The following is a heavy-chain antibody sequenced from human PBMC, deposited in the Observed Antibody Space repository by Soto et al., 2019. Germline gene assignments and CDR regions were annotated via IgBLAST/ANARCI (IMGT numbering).Heavy chain of an antibody. CDR3: ARDHGMFLSYYYYGMDV. J-gene: IGHJ6*02. CDR1: GFTFSRFS. V-gene: IGHV3-30-3*01. Sequence: GGSLRLSCAASGFTFSRFSMHWVRQAPGKGLAWVAVISYDGSNTHYAESVKGRFNISRDDSKNTVYLQMNNLRGEDSAVYYCARDHGMFLSYYYYGMDVLGQGTTVTVSS. D-gene: IGHD3-10*02. CDR2: ISYDGSNT.